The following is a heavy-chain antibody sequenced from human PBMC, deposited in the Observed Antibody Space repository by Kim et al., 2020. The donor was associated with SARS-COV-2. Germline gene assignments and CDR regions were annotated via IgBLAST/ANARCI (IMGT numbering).Heavy chain of an antibody. J-gene: IGHJ6*02. Sequence: SETLSLTCTVSGGSISSYYWSWIRQPPGKGLEWIGYIYYSGSTNYNPSLKSRVTISVDTSKNQFSLKLSSVTAADTAVYYCARGPFRSGPYYYYGMDVWGQGTTVTVSS. CDR3: ARGPFRSGPYYYYGMDV. CDR1: GGSISSYY. CDR2: IYYSGST. V-gene: IGHV4-59*01.